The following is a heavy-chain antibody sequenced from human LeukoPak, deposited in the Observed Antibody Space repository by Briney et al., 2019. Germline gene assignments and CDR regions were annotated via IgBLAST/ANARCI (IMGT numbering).Heavy chain of an antibody. D-gene: IGHD5-24*01. Sequence: PSETLSLTCSVSGASVNSGRFYWTWIRQSPGKGLEWLGFVYSSGKTDYNPSLKSRLTMSTDASQIQFSLTRTSVTRADTTIYYCSRVDVAATIFFDYWGQGALVTVSA. J-gene: IGHJ4*02. V-gene: IGHV4-61*01. CDR1: GASVNSGRFY. CDR3: SRVDVAATIFFDY. CDR2: VYSSGKT.